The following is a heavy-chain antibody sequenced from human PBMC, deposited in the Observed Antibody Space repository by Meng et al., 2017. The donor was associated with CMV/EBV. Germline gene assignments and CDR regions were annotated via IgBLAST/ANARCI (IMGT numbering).Heavy chain of an antibody. CDR1: FPSSW. D-gene: IGHD3-10*01. CDR3: ARSRFDGSGSYYFKEAFDI. J-gene: IGHJ3*02. V-gene: IGHV5-51*01. Sequence: FPSSWTGWVRLLPGQGLAWMGIIYPGDSDTRYSPSFQGQVTISADKSISTAYLQWSSLKASDTAMYYCARSRFDGSGSYYFKEAFDIWGQGTMVTVSS. CDR2: IYPGDSDT.